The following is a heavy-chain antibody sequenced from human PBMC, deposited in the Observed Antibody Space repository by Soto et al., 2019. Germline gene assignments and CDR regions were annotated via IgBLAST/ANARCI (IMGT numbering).Heavy chain of an antibody. J-gene: IGHJ1*01. CDR2: VHHSVTT. CDR3: ARDTSSTSLRAEYFQF. CDR1: GGPVGYTSFY. Sequence: SETLSLTCDVSGGPVGYTSFYWGWLRQSPGKGLEWIGSVHHSVTTYYKTSLKGRVTISMDTSKNQFSLRLTSVTAADTVLYFCARDTSSTSLRAEYFQFWGQGTQVTVSS. D-gene: IGHD6-13*01. V-gene: IGHV4-39*02.